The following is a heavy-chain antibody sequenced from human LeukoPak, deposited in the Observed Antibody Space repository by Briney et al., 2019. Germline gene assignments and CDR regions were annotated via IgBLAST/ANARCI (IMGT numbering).Heavy chain of an antibody. J-gene: IGHJ4*02. D-gene: IGHD5-24*01. CDR2: INHSGST. Sequence: SETLSLTCAVYGGSFSGYYWSWIRQPPGKGLEWIGEINHSGSTNYNPSLKSRVTISVDTSKNQFSLKLSSVTAADTAVYYCARYRGTYGYYFDYWGQGKLVIVSS. CDR1: GGSFSGYY. V-gene: IGHV4-34*01. CDR3: ARYRGTYGYYFDY.